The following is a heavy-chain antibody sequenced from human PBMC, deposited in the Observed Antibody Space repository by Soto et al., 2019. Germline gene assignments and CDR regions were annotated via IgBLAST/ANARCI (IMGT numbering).Heavy chain of an antibody. V-gene: IGHV4-61*01. D-gene: IGHD6-19*01. CDR1: GGSVSSGSYY. Sequence: SETLSLTCTVAGGSVSSGSYYWSWIRQPPGKGLEWIGYIYYSGSTNYNPSPKSRVTISVDTSKNQFSLKLSSVTAADTAVYYCARGSSGWYIWFDPWGQGTLVTVSS. CDR3: ARGSSGWYIWFDP. J-gene: IGHJ5*02. CDR2: IYYSGST.